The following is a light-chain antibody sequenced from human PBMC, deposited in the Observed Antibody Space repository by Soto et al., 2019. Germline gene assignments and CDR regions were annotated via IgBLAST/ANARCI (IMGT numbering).Light chain of an antibody. Sequence: QSALTQPASVSGSPGQSITISCTGTSSDVGYYNYVSWYQQHPGKVPKLMIYDVRDRPSGVSDRFSGSKSGNTASLTLSRLQAEDEADYFCSSYTSTSTLVFGTGTKLTVL. J-gene: IGLJ1*01. CDR1: SSDVGYYNY. CDR2: DVR. CDR3: SSYTSTSTLV. V-gene: IGLV2-14*03.